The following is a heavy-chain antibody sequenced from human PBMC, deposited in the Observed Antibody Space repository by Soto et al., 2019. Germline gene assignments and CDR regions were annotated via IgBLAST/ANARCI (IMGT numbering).Heavy chain of an antibody. V-gene: IGHV3-7*03. J-gene: IGHJ4*02. CDR1: GFTFRNYG. D-gene: IGHD2-2*01. CDR3: ARSPFCSSSGCYIGDY. Sequence: PGGSLRLSCAASGFTFRNYGMSWVRQAPGKGLEWVANIKQDGSEKYYVDSVKGRFSISRDNAKNSLFLQLNSLRAEDTAVYYCARSPFCSSSGCYIGDYWGQGALVTVPQ. CDR2: IKQDGSEK.